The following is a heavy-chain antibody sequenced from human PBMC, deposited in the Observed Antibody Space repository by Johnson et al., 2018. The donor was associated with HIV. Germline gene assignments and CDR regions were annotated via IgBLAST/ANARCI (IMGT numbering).Heavy chain of an antibody. CDR2: ISYDGSNK. CDR3: ARTGGYPNAFDM. D-gene: IGHD1-1*01. V-gene: IGHV3-30*05. Sequence: QVQLVESGGDLVQPVGSLRLSCGASGITVSSNYMSWVRQAPGKGLEWVAVISYDGSNKYYADSVKGRFTISRDNSKNTLFLQMNSLRVEGTAVYYCARTGGYPNAFDMWGQGTLVTVPA. CDR1: GITVSSNY. J-gene: IGHJ3*02.